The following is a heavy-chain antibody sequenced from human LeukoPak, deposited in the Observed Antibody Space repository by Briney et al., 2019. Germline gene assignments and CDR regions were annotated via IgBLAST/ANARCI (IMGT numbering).Heavy chain of an antibody. Sequence: GGSLRLSCAASGFTFDDYAMHWVRQAPGKGLEWVSGISWNSGSIGYADSVKGRFTISRDNAKNSLYLQMNSLRAEDTALYYCAKGKNYYDSSGYPHGAFDIWGQGTMVTVSS. CDR1: GFTFDDYA. CDR2: ISWNSGSI. CDR3: AKGKNYYDSSGYPHGAFDI. D-gene: IGHD3-22*01. V-gene: IGHV3-9*01. J-gene: IGHJ3*02.